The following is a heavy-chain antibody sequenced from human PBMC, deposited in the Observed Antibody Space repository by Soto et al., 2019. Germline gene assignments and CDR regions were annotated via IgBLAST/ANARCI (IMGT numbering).Heavy chain of an antibody. V-gene: IGHV1-69*01. CDR2: IIPIFGTA. J-gene: IGHJ6*02. CDR3: ARVSWAAADVYYYYGMDV. Sequence: QVQLVQSGAEVKKPGSSVKVSCKASGGTFSSYAISWVRQAPGQGLEWMGGIIPIFGTANYAQKFQGRVTITADESTSTAYMELSSLRSEDTAVYYCARVSWAAADVYYYYGMDVWGQGTTVTVSS. CDR1: GGTFSSYA. D-gene: IGHD6-13*01.